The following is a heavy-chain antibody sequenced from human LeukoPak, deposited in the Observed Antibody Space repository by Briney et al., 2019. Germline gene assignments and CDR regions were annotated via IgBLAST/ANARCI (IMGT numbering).Heavy chain of an antibody. D-gene: IGHD1-26*01. CDR2: IYYSGST. CDR3: ATQASVGATFDY. V-gene: IGHV4-39*07. CDR1: GFMFSTYS. J-gene: IGHJ4*02. Sequence: PGGSLRLSCTASGFMFSTYSMNWIRQPPGKGLEWIGSIYYSGSTYYNPSLKSRVTISVDTSKNQFSLKLSSVTAADTAVYYCATQASVGATFDYWGQGTLVTVSS.